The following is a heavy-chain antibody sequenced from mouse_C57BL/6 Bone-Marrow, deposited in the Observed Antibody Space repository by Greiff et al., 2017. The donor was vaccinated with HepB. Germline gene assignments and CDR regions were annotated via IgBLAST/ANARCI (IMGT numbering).Heavy chain of an antibody. CDR3: AIVPSPMVTTNYYAMDY. Sequence: EVQLQQSGPELVKPGASVKISCKASGYTFTDYYMNWVKQSHGKSLEWIGDINPNNGGTSYNQKFKGKATLTVDKSSSTAYMELRSLTSEDSAVYYCAIVPSPMVTTNYYAMDYWGQGTSVTVSS. CDR1: GYTFTDYY. J-gene: IGHJ4*01. V-gene: IGHV1-26*01. D-gene: IGHD2-1*01. CDR2: INPNNGGT.